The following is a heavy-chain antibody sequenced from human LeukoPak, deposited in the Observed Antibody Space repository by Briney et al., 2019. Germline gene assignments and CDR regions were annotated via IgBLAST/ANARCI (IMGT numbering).Heavy chain of an antibody. V-gene: IGHV3-23*01. CDR3: AKDPPGSSEY. J-gene: IGHJ4*02. CDR2: INGGGGTT. Sequence: GGSLRLSCAASGFTFSSYAMTWVRQVPGKGLGWVSGINGGGGTTHYADSVKGRFTVSRDNSKNTLYLQMNSLRAEDTAVYYCAKDPPGSSEYWGQGTLVTVSS. CDR1: GFTFSSYA. D-gene: IGHD3-10*01.